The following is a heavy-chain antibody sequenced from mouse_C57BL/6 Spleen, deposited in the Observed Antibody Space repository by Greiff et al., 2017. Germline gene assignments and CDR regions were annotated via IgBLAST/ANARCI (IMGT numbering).Heavy chain of an antibody. CDR1: GYTFTSYW. CDR2: IYPGSGST. Sequence: QVQLQQPGAELVKPGASVKMSCKASGYTFTSYWITWVKQRPGQGLEWIGDIYPGSGSTNYNEKFKSKATLTVDTSSSTAYMQLRSLTSEDSAVYYCARSGVLRRGAMDYWGQGTSVTVSS. J-gene: IGHJ4*01. CDR3: ARSGVLRRGAMDY. V-gene: IGHV1-55*01. D-gene: IGHD1-1*01.